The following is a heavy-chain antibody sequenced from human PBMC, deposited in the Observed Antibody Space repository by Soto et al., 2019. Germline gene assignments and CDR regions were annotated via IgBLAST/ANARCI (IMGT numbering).Heavy chain of an antibody. Sequence: PGGSLRLSCAASGFTFSSYWMHWVRQVPGKGLEWVSSISGSGGFTAYADSVKGRFTISRDTSKNTLFLQMHSLRVEDTAVYYCAKERDGYYYYYGMDVWGQGTTVTVPS. CDR1: GFTFSSYW. J-gene: IGHJ6*02. CDR3: AKERDGYYYYYGMDV. CDR2: ISGSGGFT. V-gene: IGHV3-23*01.